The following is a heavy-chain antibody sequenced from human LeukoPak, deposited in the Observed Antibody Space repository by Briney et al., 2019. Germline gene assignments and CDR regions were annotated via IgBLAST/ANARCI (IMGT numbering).Heavy chain of an antibody. J-gene: IGHJ4*02. Sequence: GGSLRLSCAVSGFTFSSYWMHWVRQAPGKGLVWVSRINSDGSSTSYADSVKGRFTISRDNAKNTLYLQMNSLRAEDTAVYYCARVKYYYDPAEDYWGQGTLVTVSS. V-gene: IGHV3-74*01. D-gene: IGHD3-22*01. CDR1: GFTFSSYW. CDR2: INSDGSST. CDR3: ARVKYYYDPAEDY.